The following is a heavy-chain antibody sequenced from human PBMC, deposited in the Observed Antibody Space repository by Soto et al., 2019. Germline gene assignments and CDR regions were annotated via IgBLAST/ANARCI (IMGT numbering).Heavy chain of an antibody. D-gene: IGHD5-12*01. V-gene: IGHV3-23*01. Sequence: EVQLLVSGGDLVQPGGSLRLSCAASGFTFSNYAMSWVRQAPGKGLEWVSLIRGSGGPTNYADSVKGRFTVSRDNSKNMLFLQMNSLRAEDTAVYYCVKDFRGGYDWTHDWGQGTLVTVSS. CDR3: VKDFRGGYDWTHD. J-gene: IGHJ4*02. CDR2: IRGSGGPT. CDR1: GFTFSNYA.